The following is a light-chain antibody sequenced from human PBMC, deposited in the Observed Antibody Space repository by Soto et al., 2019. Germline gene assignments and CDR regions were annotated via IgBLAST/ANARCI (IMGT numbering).Light chain of an antibody. CDR2: WAS. J-gene: IGKJ2*01. CDR3: QQYYSTPG. CDR1: QSVLYSSNNKNY. Sequence: DIVMTQSPDSLAVSLGERATINCKSSQSVLYSSNNKNYLAWYQQKPGQPPKLLIYWASTRESGVPDRFSGSGSGTDFTLTISSLQAEDVAVYYCQQYYSTPGVGQGTKLEIK. V-gene: IGKV4-1*01.